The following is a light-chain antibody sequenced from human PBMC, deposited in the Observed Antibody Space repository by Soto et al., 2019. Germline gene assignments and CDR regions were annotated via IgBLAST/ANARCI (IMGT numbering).Light chain of an antibody. Sequence: QSALTQPASVSGSPGQSITISCTGTSSDVGSYNLVSWYQQHPGKAPKLMIYEGSKPPSGISNRFSGSKSGTTASLTISGLQAEDEAEYYCCSYADSSRIYVFGSGTKLTVL. CDR1: SSDVGSYNL. J-gene: IGLJ1*01. CDR3: CSYADSSRIYV. CDR2: EGS. V-gene: IGLV2-23*01.